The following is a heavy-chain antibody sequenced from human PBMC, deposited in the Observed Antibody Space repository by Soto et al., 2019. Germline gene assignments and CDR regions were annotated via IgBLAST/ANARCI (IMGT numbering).Heavy chain of an antibody. Sequence: SETLSLTCAVSGVSLTSGNWWTWVRQSPQRGLEYIGEIFHDGTANFYPSFERRVAMSVDTSRNQFSLKLTSVTAADTAVYFCARLVYDTRLNYMYFDFWGPGTLVTVSS. CDR2: IFHDGTA. J-gene: IGHJ4*02. CDR3: ARLVYDTRLNYMYFDF. V-gene: IGHV4-4*02. CDR1: GVSLTSGNW. D-gene: IGHD3-10*01.